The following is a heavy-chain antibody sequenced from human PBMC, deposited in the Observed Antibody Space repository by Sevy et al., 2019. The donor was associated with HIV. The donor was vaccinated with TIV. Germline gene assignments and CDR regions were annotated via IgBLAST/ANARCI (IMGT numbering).Heavy chain of an antibody. J-gene: IGHJ6*02. V-gene: IGHV3-48*01. CDR1: GFTFSSYS. CDR3: ARDLLGYCSSTSCYRGMDV. D-gene: IGHD2-2*01. Sequence: GGSLRLSCVASGFTFSSYSMNWVRQAPGKGLEWVSYISSSSSTIYYADSVKGRFTISGDNAKNSLYLQMNSLRAEDTAVYYCARDLLGYCSSTSCYRGMDVWGQGTTVTVSS. CDR2: ISSSSSTI.